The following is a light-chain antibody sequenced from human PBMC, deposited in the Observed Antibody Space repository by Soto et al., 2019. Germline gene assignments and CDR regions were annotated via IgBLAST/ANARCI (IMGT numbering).Light chain of an antibody. CDR3: QQYNKWPRT. Sequence: IVLTQSTGTLSLSPGERATLSCRASQSVSSNLAWYQQKPGQAPRLLIYGASTRATGIPARFSGSGSGTEFTLTISSLQSEDFAVYNCQQYNKWPRTFGQGTKVDIK. CDR1: QSVSSN. J-gene: IGKJ2*01. CDR2: GAS. V-gene: IGKV3-15*01.